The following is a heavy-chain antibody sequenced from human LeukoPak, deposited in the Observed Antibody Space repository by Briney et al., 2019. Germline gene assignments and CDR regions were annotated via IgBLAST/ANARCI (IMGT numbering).Heavy chain of an antibody. CDR1: PGSISSSSYY. V-gene: IGHV4-39*07. CDR2: IFYSGST. CDR3: ASRRPAAIDY. Sequence: SETLSLTCTVSPGSISSSSYYWGWIRQPPGKGLEWIGTIFYSGSTYYNPSLKSRVTVSLDTSKNQFSLKLSSVTAADTAVYYCASRRPAAIDYWGQGTLVTVSS. D-gene: IGHD2-2*01. J-gene: IGHJ4*02.